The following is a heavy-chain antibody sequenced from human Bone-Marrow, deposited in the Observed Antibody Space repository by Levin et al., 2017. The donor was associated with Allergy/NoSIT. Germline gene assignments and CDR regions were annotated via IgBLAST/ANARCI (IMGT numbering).Heavy chain of an antibody. CDR1: GGTFSSYA. CDR2: IIPIFGTA. V-gene: IGHV1-69*06. Sequence: SVKVSCKASGGTFSSYAISWVRQAPGQGLEWMGGIIPIFGTANYAQKFQGRVTITADKSTSTAYMELSSLRSEDTAVYYCAREEMATIGGYNWFDPWGQGTLVTVSS. D-gene: IGHD5-24*01. CDR3: AREEMATIGGYNWFDP. J-gene: IGHJ5*02.